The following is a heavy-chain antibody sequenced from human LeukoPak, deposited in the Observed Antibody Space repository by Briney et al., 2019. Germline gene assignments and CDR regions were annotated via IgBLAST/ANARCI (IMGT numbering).Heavy chain of an antibody. J-gene: IGHJ4*02. V-gene: IGHV3-48*04. CDR2: ISSSSTI. Sequence: GGSLRLSCAASGFTFSSYSMNWVRQAPGKGLEWVSYISSSSTIYYADSVKGRFTISRDNAKNSLYLQMNSQRAEDTAVYYCARGRPRPYCGGDCYRRFDYWGQGTLVTVSS. CDR1: GFTFSSYS. D-gene: IGHD2-21*02. CDR3: ARGRPRPYCGGDCYRRFDY.